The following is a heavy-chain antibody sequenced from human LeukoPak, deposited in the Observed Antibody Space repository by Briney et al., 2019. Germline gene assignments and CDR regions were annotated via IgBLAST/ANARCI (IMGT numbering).Heavy chain of an antibody. CDR2: IYYSGST. V-gene: IGHV4-59*01. CDR1: GGSISSYY. CDR3: ARDLLSTAGYFDY. Sequence: SETLSPTCTVSGGSISSYYWSWIRQPPGKGLEWIGYIYYSGSTNYNPSLKSRVTISVDTSKNQFSLNLSSVTAADTAVYYCARDLLSTAGYFDYWGQGTLVTVSS. D-gene: IGHD6-19*01. J-gene: IGHJ4*02.